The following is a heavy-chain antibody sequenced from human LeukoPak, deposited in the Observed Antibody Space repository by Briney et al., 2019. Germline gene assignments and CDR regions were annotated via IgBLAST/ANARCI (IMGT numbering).Heavy chain of an antibody. D-gene: IGHD4-11*01. J-gene: IGHJ4*02. CDR3: ARDRDYSNTERGFDY. CDR1: GYTFIDYY. CDR2: INPNSGET. Sequence: ASVKVSCKTSGYTFIDYYIHWVRQAPGQGLEWMGWINPNSGETKSAQKFQGRVTMTGDTSISTAYMELRRVTSDDTAVYYCARDRDYSNTERGFDYWGQGTQVTVSS. V-gene: IGHV1-2*02.